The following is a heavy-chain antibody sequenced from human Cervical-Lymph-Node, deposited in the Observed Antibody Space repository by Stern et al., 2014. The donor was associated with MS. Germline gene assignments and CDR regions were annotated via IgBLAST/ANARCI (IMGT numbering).Heavy chain of an antibody. Sequence: QLQLQESGPGLVKPSETLSLTCTVSGGSISSYYRSWIRQAPGKGLEWIGYIYYSGSTNYNPSLKSRVTISVDTSKNQFSLKLSSVTAADTAVYYCARDHRYSYGYGWYFDLWGRGTLVTVSS. CDR2: IYYSGST. CDR3: ARDHRYSYGYGWYFDL. D-gene: IGHD5-18*01. CDR1: GGSISSYY. J-gene: IGHJ2*01. V-gene: IGHV4-59*01.